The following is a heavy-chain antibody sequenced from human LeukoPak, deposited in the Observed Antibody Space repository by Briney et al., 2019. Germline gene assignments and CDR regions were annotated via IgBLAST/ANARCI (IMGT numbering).Heavy chain of an antibody. CDR2: IYHSGST. CDR3: AKVVPAGGYYFDY. V-gene: IGHV4-59*01. CDR1: GGSIGSYY. J-gene: IGHJ4*02. D-gene: IGHD2-2*01. Sequence: SETLSLTCTVSGGSIGSYYWSWIRQPPGKGLEWIGYIYHSGSTNYNPSLKSRVTISVDTSKNQFSLKLSSVTAADTAVYYCAKVVPAGGYYFDYWGQGTLVTVSS.